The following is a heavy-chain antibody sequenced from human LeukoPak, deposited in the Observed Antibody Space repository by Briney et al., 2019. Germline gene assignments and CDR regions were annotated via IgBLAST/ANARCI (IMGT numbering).Heavy chain of an antibody. D-gene: IGHD3-22*01. CDR1: GGSFSGYY. CDR3: ARRDSSGYYNY. V-gene: IGHV4-59*08. J-gene: IGHJ4*02. Sequence: SETLSLTCAVYGGSFSGYYWSWIRQPPGKGLEWIGYIYYSGSTKYNPSLKSRVTISVDTSKNQFSLNLSSVTAADTALYYCARRDSSGYYNYWGQGTLVTVSS. CDR2: IYYSGST.